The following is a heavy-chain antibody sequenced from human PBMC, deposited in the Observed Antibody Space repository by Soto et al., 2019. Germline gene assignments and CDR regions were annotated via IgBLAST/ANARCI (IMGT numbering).Heavy chain of an antibody. D-gene: IGHD3-16*01. CDR1: GTIFSSYT. J-gene: IGHJ6*02. CDR2: IIPILGET. Sequence: QVQLVQSGAEVKKPGSSVRVSCKASGTIFSSYTISWVRQAPGQGLEWMGRIIPILGETNSAKTFQGRVTLTADKSTNTAYMQLNSLRLEDTAVYYCARGLGGRMDDWGQGTTVTVSS. V-gene: IGHV1-69*08. CDR3: ARGLGGRMDD.